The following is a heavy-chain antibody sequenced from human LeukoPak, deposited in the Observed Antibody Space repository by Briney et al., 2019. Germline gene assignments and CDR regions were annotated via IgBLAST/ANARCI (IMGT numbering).Heavy chain of an antibody. CDR1: GFTFSSYS. Sequence: PRGSLRLSCAASGFTFSSYSMNWVRQAPGKGLEWVSSISSSSSYIYYADSVKGRFTISRDNAKNSLYLQMNSLRAEDTAVYYCARVLGYSYGTLIYYGMDVWGQGTTVTVSS. D-gene: IGHD5-18*01. CDR3: ARVLGYSYGTLIYYGMDV. CDR2: ISSSSSYI. J-gene: IGHJ6*02. V-gene: IGHV3-21*01.